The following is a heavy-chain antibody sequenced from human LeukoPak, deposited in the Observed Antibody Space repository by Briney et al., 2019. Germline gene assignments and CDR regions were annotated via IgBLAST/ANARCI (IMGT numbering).Heavy chain of an antibody. CDR1: GFIFSSYA. D-gene: IGHD2/OR15-2a*01. CDR3: AREGPRGNSQFDY. V-gene: IGHV3-33*08. CDR2: IWYDGSNK. Sequence: GGSLRLSCAASGFIFSSYAIHWIRQAPGKGLEWVALIWYDGSNKYYADSVKGRLTISRDNSKNTLYLQMNSLRAEDTAVCYCAREGPRGNSQFDYWGQGTLVTVSS. J-gene: IGHJ4*02.